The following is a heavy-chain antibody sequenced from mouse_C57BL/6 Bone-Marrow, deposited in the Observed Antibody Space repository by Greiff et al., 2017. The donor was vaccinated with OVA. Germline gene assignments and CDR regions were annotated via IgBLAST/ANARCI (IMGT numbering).Heavy chain of an antibody. J-gene: IGHJ3*01. V-gene: IGHV1-18*01. CDR1: GYTFTDYN. CDR2: INPNNGGT. D-gene: IGHD2-3*01. CDR3: ARFIYDGYFAY. Sequence: VQLQQSGPELVKPGASVKIPCKASGYTFTDYNMDWVKQSHGKSLEWIGDINPNNGGTIYNQKFKGKATLTVDKSSSTAYMELRSLTSEDTAVYYCARFIYDGYFAYWGQGTLVTVSA.